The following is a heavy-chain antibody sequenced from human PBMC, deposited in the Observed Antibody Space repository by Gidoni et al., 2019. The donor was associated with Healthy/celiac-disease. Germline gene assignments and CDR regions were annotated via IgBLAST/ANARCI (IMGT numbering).Heavy chain of an antibody. V-gene: IGHV4-61*01. CDR1: GGSVSSGSYY. Sequence: QVQLQESGPGLVKPSETLSLTCTVSGGSVSSGSYYWSWIRQPPGKGLEWIGYIYYSGSTNYNTSLKSRVTISVDTSKNQFSLKLSSVTAADTAVYYCASGAAAHSYYYMDVWGKGTTVTVSS. CDR2: IYYSGST. J-gene: IGHJ6*03. D-gene: IGHD6-13*01. CDR3: ASGAAAHSYYYMDV.